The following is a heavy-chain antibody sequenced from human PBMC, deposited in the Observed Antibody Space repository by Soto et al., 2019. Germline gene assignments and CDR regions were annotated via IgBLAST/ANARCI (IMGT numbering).Heavy chain of an antibody. Sequence: EVQLVESGGGLVQPAGSLILSCAASGFTSRNYWRSWGRQAPGKGLEWVANRKQDGREKYYVDSVQGRFNIFRDIAKNALYLQMISLRADYRAVYYCAADIVGVVDVFVVFDLWGQGTVGAVSS. CDR2: RKQDGREK. J-gene: IGHJ3*01. CDR3: AADIVGVVDVFVVFDL. CDR1: GFTSRNYW. D-gene: IGHD2-15*01. V-gene: IGHV3-7*01.